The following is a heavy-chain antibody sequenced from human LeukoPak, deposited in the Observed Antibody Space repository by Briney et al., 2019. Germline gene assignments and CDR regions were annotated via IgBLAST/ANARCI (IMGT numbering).Heavy chain of an antibody. D-gene: IGHD2-8*01. J-gene: IGHJ5*02. CDR2: IYSSGST. V-gene: IGHV4-4*07. CDR1: GDSISSYY. CDR3: AREGLMGNWFDP. Sequence: SETLSLTCTVSGDSISSYYWTWIRQPAGEGLEWIGRIYSSGSTNYNPSLKSRVTMSVDTSKNQFSLKLSSVTAADTAVYYCAREGLMGNWFDPWGQGTLVNVSS.